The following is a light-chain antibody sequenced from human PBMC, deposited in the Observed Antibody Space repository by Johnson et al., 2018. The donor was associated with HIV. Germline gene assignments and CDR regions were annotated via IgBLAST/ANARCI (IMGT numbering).Light chain of an antibody. CDR3: GTWDNSLRAGV. Sequence: QSVLTQPPSVSAAPGQKVTISCSGSSSNIGNNYVSWYQQLPGTAPKLLIYENTKRPSGIPDRFSGSKSGTSATLGITGLQTGDEADYYCGTWDNSLRAGVFGTGTEVTVL. V-gene: IGLV1-51*02. CDR2: ENT. CDR1: SSNIGNNY. J-gene: IGLJ1*01.